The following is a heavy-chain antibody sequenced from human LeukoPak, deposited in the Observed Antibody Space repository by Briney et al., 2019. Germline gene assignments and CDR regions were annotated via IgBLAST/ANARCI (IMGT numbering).Heavy chain of an antibody. Sequence: SETLSLTCPVSGSSVSSGSYYGSWTRQPPGEGLAGIWYIYYSGITNYTPSLKIRVTISVDTSKNQSSLKLSSVTAADTAVYYCVRERGITMVRGGWFDPWGQGTLVTVSS. V-gene: IGHV4-61*01. J-gene: IGHJ5*02. D-gene: IGHD3-10*01. CDR2: IYYSGIT. CDR1: GSSVSSGSYY. CDR3: VRERGITMVRGGWFDP.